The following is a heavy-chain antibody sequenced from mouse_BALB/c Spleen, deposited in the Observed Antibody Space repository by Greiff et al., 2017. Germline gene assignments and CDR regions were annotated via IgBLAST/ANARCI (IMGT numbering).Heavy chain of an antibody. V-gene: IGHV5-17*02. J-gene: IGHJ4*01. CDR1: GFTFSSFG. Sequence: EVQGVESGGGLVQPGGSRKLSCAASGFTFSSFGMHWVRQAPEKGLEWVAYISSGSSTIYYADTVKGRFTISRDNPKNTLFLQMTSLRSEDTAMYYCARSDGYSDYYAMDYWGQGTSVTVSS. CDR2: ISSGSSTI. D-gene: IGHD2-3*01. CDR3: ARSDGYSDYYAMDY.